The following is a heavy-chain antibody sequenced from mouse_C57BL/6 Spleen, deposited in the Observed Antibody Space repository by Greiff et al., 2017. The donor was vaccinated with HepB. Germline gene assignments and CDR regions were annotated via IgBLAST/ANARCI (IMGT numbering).Heavy chain of an antibody. J-gene: IGHJ1*03. Sequence: VKLQESGAELVRPGASVTLSCKASGYTFTDYEMHWVKQTPVHGLEWIGAIAPETGGTAYNQKFKGKAILTADKSSSTAYMELRSLTSEDSAVYYCTREGFYWYFDVWGTGTTVTVSS. CDR2: IAPETGGT. CDR3: TREGFYWYFDV. CDR1: GYTFTDYE. V-gene: IGHV1-15*01.